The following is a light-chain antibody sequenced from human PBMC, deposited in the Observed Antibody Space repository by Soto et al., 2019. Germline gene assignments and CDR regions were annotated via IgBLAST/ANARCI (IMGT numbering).Light chain of an antibody. J-gene: IGLJ2*01. Sequence: QSVLTQPASVSGSPGQSITISCTGTSSDVGGYDYVSWYQQHPGKAPKLMIYGVSSRPSGVSNRFSGSKSGNTASLTISGLQAEDEADYYCSSYTSSSTRGVFGGGTKVTVL. V-gene: IGLV2-14*01. CDR1: SSDVGGYDY. CDR2: GVS. CDR3: SSYTSSSTRGV.